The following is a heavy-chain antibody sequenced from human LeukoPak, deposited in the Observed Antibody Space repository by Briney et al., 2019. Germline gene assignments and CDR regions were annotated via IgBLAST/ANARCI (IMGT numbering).Heavy chain of an antibody. Sequence: PSETLSLTCTVSGGSISSSSCYWDWIRHSPGKGVEWIGNIYSGGSTYYTPSLKSRVTISVDTSKNQFSLKLSSVTAADTAIYFCARHSRSGSGGYENAFDIWGQGTMVTVSS. CDR2: IYSGGST. J-gene: IGHJ3*02. CDR1: GGSISSSSCY. CDR3: ARHSRSGSGGYENAFDI. D-gene: IGHD5-12*01. V-gene: IGHV4-39*01.